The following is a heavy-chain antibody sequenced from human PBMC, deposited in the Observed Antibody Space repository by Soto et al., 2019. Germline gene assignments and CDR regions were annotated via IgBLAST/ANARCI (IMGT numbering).Heavy chain of an antibody. D-gene: IGHD2-15*01. Sequence: SVKVSCKASGGTFSSYAISWVRQAPGQGLEWMVGIIPIFGTANYAQKFQGRVTITADKSTSTAYMELSSLRSEDTAVYYCARDCSGGSCYSFFPYYFDYWGQGTLVTVSS. CDR1: GGTFSSYA. J-gene: IGHJ4*02. CDR3: ARDCSGGSCYSFFPYYFDY. V-gene: IGHV1-69*06. CDR2: IIPIFGTA.